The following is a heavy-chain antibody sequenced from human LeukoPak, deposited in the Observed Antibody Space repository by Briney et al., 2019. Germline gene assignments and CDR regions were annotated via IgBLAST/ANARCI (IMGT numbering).Heavy chain of an antibody. Sequence: GGSLRLSCAASGFTFSSYGMHWVRQAPGKGLEWVAFIRYDGSNKYYADSVKGRFTISRDNSKNTLYLQMNSLRAEDTAVYYCAKSRSSWYTKAEDAILDYWGQGTLVTVSS. V-gene: IGHV3-30*02. D-gene: IGHD6-13*01. J-gene: IGHJ4*02. CDR1: GFTFSSYG. CDR3: AKSRSSWYTKAEDAILDY. CDR2: IRYDGSNK.